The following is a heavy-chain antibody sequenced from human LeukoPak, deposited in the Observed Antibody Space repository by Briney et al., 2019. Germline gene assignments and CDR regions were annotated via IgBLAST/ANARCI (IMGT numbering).Heavy chain of an antibody. J-gene: IGHJ4*02. CDR1: GFTFSSYA. Sequence: PGGSLRLSCAASGFTFSSYAMHWVRQAPGKGLEWVAVISYDGSNKYYADSVKGRFTISRDNSKNTLSLQINSLRAEDTAVYYCARVRYGEYHRDADFDYWGQGTLVTVSS. CDR2: ISYDGSNK. CDR3: ARVRYGEYHRDADFDY. V-gene: IGHV3-30-3*01. D-gene: IGHD4-17*01.